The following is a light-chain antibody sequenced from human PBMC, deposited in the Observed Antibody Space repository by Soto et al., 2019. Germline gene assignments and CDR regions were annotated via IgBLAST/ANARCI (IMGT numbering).Light chain of an antibody. J-gene: IGKJ4*01. Sequence: EIVLTQSPATLSLTPGERATLSCRASQGVSRYLAWYQQKPGQAPRLLIYGASHRATGIPARFSGSGSGTDITLTISSLEPEDFAVYYCQQRSNWPPITFGGGTKVEIK. CDR3: QQRSNWPPIT. CDR1: QGVSRY. V-gene: IGKV3-11*01. CDR2: GAS.